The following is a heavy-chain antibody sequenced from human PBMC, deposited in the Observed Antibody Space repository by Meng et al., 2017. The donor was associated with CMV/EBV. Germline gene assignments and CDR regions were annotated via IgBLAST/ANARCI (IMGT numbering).Heavy chain of an antibody. D-gene: IGHD3-22*01. Sequence: ASVKVSCKASGYTFTSYDINWVRQAPGQGLEWMGWINPNSGNTGYAQKFQGRVTMTRNTSISTAYMELSSLRSEDTAVYYCARGPRLRRLFPPPRPYYYYYGMDVWGQGTTVTVSS. CDR3: ARGPRLRRLFPPPRPYYYYYGMDV. J-gene: IGHJ6*02. CDR1: GYTFTSYD. V-gene: IGHV1-8*02. CDR2: INPNSGNT.